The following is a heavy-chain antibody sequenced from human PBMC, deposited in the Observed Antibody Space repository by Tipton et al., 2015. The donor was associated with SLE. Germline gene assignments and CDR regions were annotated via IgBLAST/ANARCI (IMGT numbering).Heavy chain of an antibody. CDR1: GGSISSYY. CDR2: INHSGST. CDR3: ARPIFGVVRVGMDV. Sequence: TLSLTCTVSGGSISSYYWSWIRQPPGKGLEWIGEINHSGSTNYNPSLKSRVTISVDTSKNQFSLKLSSVTAADTAVYYCARPIFGVVRVGMDVWGQGTTVTVSS. D-gene: IGHD3-3*01. J-gene: IGHJ6*02. V-gene: IGHV4-34*01.